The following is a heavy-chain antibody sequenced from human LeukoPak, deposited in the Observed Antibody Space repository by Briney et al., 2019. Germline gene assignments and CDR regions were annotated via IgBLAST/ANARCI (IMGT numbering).Heavy chain of an antibody. J-gene: IGHJ3*02. CDR3: ARDGYGDYAWGANHDAFDI. Sequence: GASVKVSCKASGYTLTGYYMHWVRQAPGQGLEWMGWINPNSGGTNYAQKFQGRVTITRDTSISTAYMELSRLRSDDTAVYYCARDGYGDYAWGANHDAFDIWGQGTMVTVSS. D-gene: IGHD4-17*01. CDR1: GYTLTGYY. V-gene: IGHV1-2*02. CDR2: INPNSGGT.